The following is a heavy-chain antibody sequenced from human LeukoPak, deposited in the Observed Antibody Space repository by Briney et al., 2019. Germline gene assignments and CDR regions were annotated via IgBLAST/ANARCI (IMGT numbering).Heavy chain of an antibody. CDR1: GFTFDDYA. V-gene: IGHV3-9*01. D-gene: IGHD3-22*01. J-gene: IGHJ3*02. Sequence: PGGSLRLSCAASGFTFDDYAMHWVRQAPGKGLEWVSGISWNSGSIGYADSVKGRFTISRDNAKNSLYLQMNSLRAEDTALYYCARGGDITMIGLYDAFDIWGQGTMVTVSS. CDR2: ISWNSGSI. CDR3: ARGGDITMIGLYDAFDI.